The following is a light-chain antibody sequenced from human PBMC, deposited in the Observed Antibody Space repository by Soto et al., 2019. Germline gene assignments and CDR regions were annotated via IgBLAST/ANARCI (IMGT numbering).Light chain of an antibody. CDR1: QSISSW. J-gene: IGKJ1*01. V-gene: IGKV1-5*03. CDR3: QQYNSYSPT. Sequence: DIQLTQSPSTLSASVGDRVTITCRASQSISSWLAWYQQKPGKAPKLMIYKASSLESGVPSRFSGSGSGTEFTLTISGLKTDDFATYYCQQYNSYSPTFGQGTKVDIK. CDR2: KAS.